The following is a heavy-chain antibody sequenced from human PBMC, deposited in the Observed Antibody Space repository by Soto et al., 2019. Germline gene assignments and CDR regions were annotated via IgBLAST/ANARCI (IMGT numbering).Heavy chain of an antibody. CDR1: GYTFTSYG. V-gene: IGHV1-3*01. Sequence: QVQLVQSGAEVKKPGASVKVSCKASGYTFTSYGMHWVRQAPGQRLEWMAWINAGNGNTKYSQKFQGRVTITRDTSASTAYMELSSLRSEDTAVYYCARGFSGCDADWFDPLGQGPLVTVSS. CDR2: INAGNGNT. J-gene: IGHJ5*02. D-gene: IGHD2-21*02. CDR3: ARGFSGCDADWFDP.